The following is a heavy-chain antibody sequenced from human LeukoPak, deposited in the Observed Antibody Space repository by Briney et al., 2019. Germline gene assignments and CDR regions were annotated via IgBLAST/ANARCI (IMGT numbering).Heavy chain of an antibody. CDR1: GGSISSYY. J-gene: IGHJ4*02. Sequence: SEILSLTCTVSGGSISSYYWSWIRQPPGKGLEWIGYIYYSGSTNYNPSLKSRVTISVDTPKNQFSLKLSSVTAADTAVYYCARHLVVGATGFDYWGQGTLVTVSS. CDR3: ARHLVVGATGFDY. D-gene: IGHD1-26*01. V-gene: IGHV4-59*08. CDR2: IYYSGST.